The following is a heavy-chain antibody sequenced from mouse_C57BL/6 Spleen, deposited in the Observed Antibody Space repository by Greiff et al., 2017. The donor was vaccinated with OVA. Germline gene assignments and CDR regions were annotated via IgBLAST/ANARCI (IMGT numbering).Heavy chain of an antibody. Sequence: VQLQQSGPELVKPGASVKMSCKASGYTFTDYNMHWVKQSHGKSLEWIGYINPNNGGTSYNQKFKGKATLTVNKSSSTAYMELRSLTSEDSAVYYCARGVITTVVARYFDVWGTGTTVTVSS. V-gene: IGHV1-22*01. J-gene: IGHJ1*03. CDR3: ARGVITTVVARYFDV. CDR1: GYTFTDYN. CDR2: INPNNGGT. D-gene: IGHD1-1*01.